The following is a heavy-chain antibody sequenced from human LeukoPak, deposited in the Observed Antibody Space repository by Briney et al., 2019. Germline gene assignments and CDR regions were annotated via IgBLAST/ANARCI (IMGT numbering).Heavy chain of an antibody. V-gene: IGHV3-9*01. CDR1: GFTFDDYA. CDR3: AKDTGGPSHRRSRVYYYYYGMDV. CDR2: ISWNSGRI. D-gene: IGHD7-27*01. J-gene: IGHJ6*02. Sequence: QPGRSLRLSCAASGFTFDDYAMHWVRQAPGKGLEWVSGISWNSGRIGYADSVKGRFTISRDNAKNSLYLQMNSLRAEDTALYYCAKDTGGPSHRRSRVYYYYYGMDVWGQGTTVTVSS.